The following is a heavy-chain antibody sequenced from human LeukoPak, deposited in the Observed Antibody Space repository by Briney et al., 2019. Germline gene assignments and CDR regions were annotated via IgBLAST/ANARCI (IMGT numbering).Heavy chain of an antibody. CDR2: IHYSGST. CDR3: ARGWLQSGFDY. D-gene: IGHD5-24*01. Sequence: SETLSLTCTVSGGSISSYYWSWIRQPPGKGLEWIGYIHYSGSTHYNPSLKSRVTISVDTSKNQFSLQLNSVTPEDTAVYYCARGWLQSGFDYWGQGSLVTVSS. CDR1: GGSISSYY. J-gene: IGHJ4*02. V-gene: IGHV4-59*12.